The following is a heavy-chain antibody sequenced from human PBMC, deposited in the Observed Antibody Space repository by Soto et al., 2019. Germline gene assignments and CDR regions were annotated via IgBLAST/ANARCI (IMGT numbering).Heavy chain of an antibody. V-gene: IGHV1-24*01. J-gene: IGHJ5*02. D-gene: IGHD1-7*01. Sequence: ASVKVSCKVSGYTLTELSMHWVRQAPGKGLEWMGGFDPQDGETIYAQKFQGRVTMTEDTSTDTAYMELSSLRPDDTAVYYCARDLVGGQLELLTSLIIWLDPWGQGTLVTVSS. CDR3: ARDLVGGQLELLTSLIIWLDP. CDR1: GYTLTELS. CDR2: FDPQDGET.